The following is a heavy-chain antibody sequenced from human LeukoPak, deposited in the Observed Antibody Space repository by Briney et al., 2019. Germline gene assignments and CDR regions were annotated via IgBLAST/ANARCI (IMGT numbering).Heavy chain of an antibody. D-gene: IGHD2-2*01. J-gene: IGHJ4*02. CDR1: GYTFTSYY. V-gene: IGHV1-46*01. CDR3: ARDREDIVVVPAAMGY. CDR2: INPSGGST. Sequence: ASVKVSCKASGYTFTSYYMHWVRQAPGQGLEWMGIINPSGGSTSYAQKFQGRVTMTRDTSISTAYMELSRLRSDDAALYYCARDREDIVVVPAAMGYWGQGTLVTVSS.